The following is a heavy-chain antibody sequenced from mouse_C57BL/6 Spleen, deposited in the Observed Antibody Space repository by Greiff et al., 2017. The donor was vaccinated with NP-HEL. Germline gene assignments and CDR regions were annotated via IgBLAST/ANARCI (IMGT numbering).Heavy chain of an antibody. D-gene: IGHD4-1*01. CDR3: ARTGRGYWFAY. Sequence: EVTLVESGGGLVQPGGSMKLSCVASGFTFSNYWMNWVRQSPEKGLEWVAQIRFKSDTYATHSADSVKGRFPISRDDSNSIVYLQMNNLKAEDTGIYYCARTGRGYWFAYWGQGTLVTVSA. J-gene: IGHJ3*01. CDR2: IRFKSDTYAT. V-gene: IGHV6-3*01. CDR1: GFTFSNYW.